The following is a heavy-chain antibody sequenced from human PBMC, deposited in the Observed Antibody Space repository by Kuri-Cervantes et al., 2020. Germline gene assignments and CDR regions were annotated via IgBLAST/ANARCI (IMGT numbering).Heavy chain of an antibody. CDR1: GFTFSSYA. CDR3: ARDKGYSSSWYYFDY. V-gene: IGHV3-30-3*01. Sequence: GGSLRLSCAASGFTFSSYAMHWVRQAPGKGLEWVAVISYDGSNKYYADSVKGRFTISRDNSKNTLYLQMNSLRAEDTAVYYCARDKGYSSSWYYFDYWGQGTLVTVSS. D-gene: IGHD6-13*01. CDR2: ISYDGSNK. J-gene: IGHJ4*02.